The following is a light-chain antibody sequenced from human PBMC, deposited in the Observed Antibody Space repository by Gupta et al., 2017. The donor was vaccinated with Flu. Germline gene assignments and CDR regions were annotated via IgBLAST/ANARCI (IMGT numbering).Light chain of an antibody. Sequence: DIVLTQSPLSLSVTPGEPASISCRSRQSLLHSNEYNYLDWYVLKPGQSPQLLIYLGSNRASGVPDRFSGSGSGTDFTLEISRVEAEDVGIYYCMQAFQTPPTFGQGTKVDIK. V-gene: IGKV2-28*01. CDR1: QSLLHSNEYNY. CDR2: LGS. J-gene: IGKJ1*01. CDR3: MQAFQTPPT.